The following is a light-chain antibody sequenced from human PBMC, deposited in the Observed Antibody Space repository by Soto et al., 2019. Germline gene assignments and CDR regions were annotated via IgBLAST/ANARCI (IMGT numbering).Light chain of an antibody. CDR3: HQYDYWPLT. CDR2: GSS. V-gene: IGKV3D-15*01. J-gene: IGKJ4*01. Sequence: EILMTQSPATLSVSPGERATLSCRASQSVSSSYLAWYQQKPGQAPRLLISGSSTRATGIPARFNGSGSGTEFTLTIISLESEDFGLYYCHQYDYWPLTFGGGTKVDIK. CDR1: QSVSSSY.